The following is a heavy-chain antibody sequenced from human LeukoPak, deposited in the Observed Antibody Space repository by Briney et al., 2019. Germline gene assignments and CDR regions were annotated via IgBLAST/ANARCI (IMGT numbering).Heavy chain of an antibody. CDR1: GGSISTYY. V-gene: IGHV4-59*08. CDR3: ARHAHSSGYYPTEYFDL. Sequence: SETLSLTCTVFGGSISTYYWTWIRQPPGKGLEWIGYNHYTGSTNHNPSLKSRVTMSVDTSKNQFSLKLSSVTAADTAVYYCARHAHSSGYYPTEYFDLWGRGTLVTVSS. CDR2: NHYTGST. J-gene: IGHJ2*01. D-gene: IGHD3-22*01.